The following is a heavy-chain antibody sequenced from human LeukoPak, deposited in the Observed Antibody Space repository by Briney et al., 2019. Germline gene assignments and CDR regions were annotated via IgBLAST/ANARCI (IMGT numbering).Heavy chain of an antibody. CDR3: ARDSVLLWFGGLSPDAFDI. CDR1: GYTFTGYY. V-gene: IGHV1-2*02. J-gene: IGHJ3*02. D-gene: IGHD3-10*01. Sequence: ASVKVSCKASGYTFTGYYMHWVRQAPGQGLEWMGWINPNSGGTNYAQKFQGRVTMTRDTSISTAYMELSRLRSDDTAVYYCARDSVLLWFGGLSPDAFDIWGQGTMVTVSS. CDR2: INPNSGGT.